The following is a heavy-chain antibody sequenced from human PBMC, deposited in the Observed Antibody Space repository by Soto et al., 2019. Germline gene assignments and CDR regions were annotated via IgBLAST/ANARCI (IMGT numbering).Heavy chain of an antibody. J-gene: IGHJ6*03. CDR1: GFTFSNYW. CDR3: ARGDCVGGTCYSLAGSFYYHMDV. V-gene: IGHV3-74*02. Sequence: EVQLVESGGGLVQPGGSLRLSCAASGFTFSNYWMYWVRQAPGKGLEWVSRINSDGSVSSHADSVRGRLTISRDNVKNTLYLHMDSLRAEDTAVYFCARGDCVGGTCYSLAGSFYYHMDVWGKGTMVTVFS. D-gene: IGHD2-15*01. CDR2: INSDGSVS.